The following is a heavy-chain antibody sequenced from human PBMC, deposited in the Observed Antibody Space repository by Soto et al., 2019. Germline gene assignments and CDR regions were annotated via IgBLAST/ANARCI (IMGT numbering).Heavy chain of an antibody. D-gene: IGHD6-25*01. CDR2: MNPNTGNT. CDR3: ARRKERSGPYYLDS. Sequence: QVQLVQSGAEVKKPGASVRVSCQASGYTFISFDINWVRQATGQGLEWMGWMNPNTGNTGYEQKVQGRVTMTRNTSIGTAYMELSSLTSEDTAVYYCARRKERSGPYYLDSWGQGTLVTVSS. V-gene: IGHV1-8*01. CDR1: GYTFISFD. J-gene: IGHJ4*02.